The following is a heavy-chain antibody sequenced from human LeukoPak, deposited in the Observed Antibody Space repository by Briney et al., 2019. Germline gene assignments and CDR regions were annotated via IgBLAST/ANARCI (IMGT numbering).Heavy chain of an antibody. V-gene: IGHV1-2*02. J-gene: IGHJ5*02. Sequence: ASVKVSCKSSGYTFSNYFMHWVRQAPGQGLEWMGWINPKSGGTNYAQKFQGRVTMTRDTSISTAYMDLSRLRSDDTAVYYCARGPMITFGGVIVAPWAQGTLVTVSS. CDR3: ARGPMITFGGVIVAP. D-gene: IGHD3-16*02. CDR1: GYTFSNYF. CDR2: INPKSGGT.